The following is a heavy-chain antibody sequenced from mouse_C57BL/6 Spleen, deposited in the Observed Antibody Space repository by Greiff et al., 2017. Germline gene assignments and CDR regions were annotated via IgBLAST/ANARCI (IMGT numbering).Heavy chain of an antibody. CDR3: ARPYYYGRGGGVDFDY. Sequence: QVQLQQSGAELMKPGASVKLSCKATGYTFTGYWIEWVKQRPGHGLEWIGEILPGSGSTNYNEKFKGKATFTADPSSNTAYMQLSSLTTEDSAIYYCARPYYYGRGGGVDFDYWGQGTTLTVSS. J-gene: IGHJ2*01. CDR2: ILPGSGST. V-gene: IGHV1-9*01. D-gene: IGHD1-1*01. CDR1: GYTFTGYW.